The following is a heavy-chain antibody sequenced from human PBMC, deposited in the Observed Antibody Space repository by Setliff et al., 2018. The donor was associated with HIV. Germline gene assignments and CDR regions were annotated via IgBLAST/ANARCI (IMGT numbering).Heavy chain of an antibody. V-gene: IGHV1-3*01. CDR1: GYTFTQSHD. CDR2: INLVTGKT. CDR3: ANGGSGGQFDH. J-gene: IGHJ4*02. D-gene: IGHD3-16*01. Sequence: GASVKVSCKTSGYTFTQSHDLHWVRQVPGQGPEWMGWINLVTGKTAYLQKFQGRVIITRDTSASTAFMEVSSLRSEDTAVYFCANGGSGGQFDHWGQGTPVTVSS.